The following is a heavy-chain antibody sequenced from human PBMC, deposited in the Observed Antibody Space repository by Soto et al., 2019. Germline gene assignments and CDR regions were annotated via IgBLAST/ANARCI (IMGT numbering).Heavy chain of an antibody. Sequence: EVQLLESGGGLVQPGGSLRLSCAASGFIFNNYVMGWVRQSPGKGLEWVSSISKSGGSTYYADSVKGRFSISRDDSKNTVFLQVTSLRAEDTAMYYCAKKCVAARPPIDWGLGTLVTVSS. CDR2: ISKSGGST. J-gene: IGHJ4*02. CDR1: GFIFNNYV. D-gene: IGHD6-6*01. CDR3: AKKCVAARPPID. V-gene: IGHV3-23*01.